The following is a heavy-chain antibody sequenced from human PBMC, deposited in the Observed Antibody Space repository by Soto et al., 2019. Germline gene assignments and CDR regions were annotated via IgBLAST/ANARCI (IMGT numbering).Heavy chain of an antibody. V-gene: IGHV1-69*04. CDR2: IIPILGIA. CDR1: GGTFSSYA. D-gene: IGHD6-6*01. J-gene: IGHJ6*03. CDR3: ARSRVPGIAARRNYYMDV. Sequence: SVKVSCKASGGTFSSYAISWVRQAPGQGLEWMGRIIPILGIANYAQKFQGRVTITADKSTSTAYMELSSLRSEDTAVYYCARSRVPGIAARRNYYMDVWGKGTTVTVSS.